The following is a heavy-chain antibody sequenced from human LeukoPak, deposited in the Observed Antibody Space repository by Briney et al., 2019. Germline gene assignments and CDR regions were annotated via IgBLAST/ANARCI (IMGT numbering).Heavy chain of an antibody. V-gene: IGHV3-48*02. D-gene: IGHD5-18*01. J-gene: IGHJ4*02. CDR2: ISSSSSTI. CDR1: GFTFSSYS. CDR3: ARDQIQLWLARFDY. Sequence: PGGSLRLSCAASGFTFSSYSMNWVRQAPGKGLEWVSYISSSSSTIYYADSVKGRFTISGDNAKNSLYLQMNSLRDEDTAVYYCARDQIQLWLARFDYWGQGTLVTVSS.